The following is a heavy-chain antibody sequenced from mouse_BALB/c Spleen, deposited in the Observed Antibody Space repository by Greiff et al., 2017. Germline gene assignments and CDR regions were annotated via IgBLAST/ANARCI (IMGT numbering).Heavy chain of an antibody. J-gene: IGHJ4*01. CDR3: AFNWDDYAMDY. Sequence: EVKLQQSGAELVKPGASVKLSCTASGFNIKDTYMHWVKQRPEQGLEWIGRIDPANGNTKYDPKFQGKATITADTSSNTAYLQLSSLTSEDTAVYYCAFNWDDYAMDYWGQGTSVTVSS. D-gene: IGHD4-1*01. V-gene: IGHV14-3*02. CDR2: IDPANGNT. CDR1: GFNIKDTY.